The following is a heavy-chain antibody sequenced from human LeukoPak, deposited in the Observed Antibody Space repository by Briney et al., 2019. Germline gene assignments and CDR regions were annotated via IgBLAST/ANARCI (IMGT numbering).Heavy chain of an antibody. CDR3: AKDTDYDFWSQGYGMDV. Sequence: GGSLRLSCAASGFTFSSYGMHWVRQAPGKGLEWVAVISYDGSNKYYADSVKGRFTISRDNSKNTLYLQMNSLRAEDTAVCYCAKDTDYDFWSQGYGMDVWGQGTTVTVSS. J-gene: IGHJ6*02. CDR1: GFTFSSYG. CDR2: ISYDGSNK. D-gene: IGHD3-3*01. V-gene: IGHV3-30*18.